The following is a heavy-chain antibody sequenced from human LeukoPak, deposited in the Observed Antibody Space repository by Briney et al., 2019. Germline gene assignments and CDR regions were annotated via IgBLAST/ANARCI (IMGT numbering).Heavy chain of an antibody. CDR3: ARAGKGSIAVPFDP. CDR1: GGSISSGDYY. J-gene: IGHJ5*02. D-gene: IGHD6-6*01. CDR2: IYYSGST. Sequence: SQTLSLTCTVSGGSISSGDYYWSWIRQPPGKGLEWIGYIYYSGSTHYDPSLKSRIIISVDTSKNQFSLKLSSVTAADTAVYYCARAGKGSIAVPFDPWGQGTLVTVSS. V-gene: IGHV4-30-4*08.